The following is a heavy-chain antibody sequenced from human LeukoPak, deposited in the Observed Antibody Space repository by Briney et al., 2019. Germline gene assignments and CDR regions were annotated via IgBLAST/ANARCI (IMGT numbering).Heavy chain of an antibody. CDR2: IYYSGST. V-gene: IGHV4-30-4*01. CDR3: ASMYYDILTGAYYYGMDV. CDR1: GGSISSGDYY. Sequence: PSETLSLTCTVSGGSISSGDYYWSWIRQPPGKGLERIGYIYYSGSTYYNPSLKSRVTISVDTSKNQFSLQLSSVTAADTAVYYCASMYYDILTGAYYYGMDVWGQGTTVTVSS. J-gene: IGHJ6*02. D-gene: IGHD3-9*01.